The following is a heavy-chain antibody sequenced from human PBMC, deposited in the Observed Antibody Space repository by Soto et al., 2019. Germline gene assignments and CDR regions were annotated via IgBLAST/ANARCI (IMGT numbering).Heavy chain of an antibody. Sequence: QVQLVQSGAEVKQPGSSVKVSCKASGGTFDNYAITWVRQAPGQGLEWMAGIIPMLDSANYAEKFQDRVTLTAYESTSTVYMEVSSVRSEDTAVYYCARTYHYDSLGKTYFYYGMDVWGQGTTVTFSS. CDR2: IIPMLDSA. D-gene: IGHD3-22*01. J-gene: IGHJ6*02. CDR1: GGTFDNYA. CDR3: ARTYHYDSLGKTYFYYGMDV. V-gene: IGHV1-69*12.